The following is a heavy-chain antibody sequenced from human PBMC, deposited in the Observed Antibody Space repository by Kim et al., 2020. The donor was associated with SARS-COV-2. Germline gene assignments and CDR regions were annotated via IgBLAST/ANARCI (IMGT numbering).Heavy chain of an antibody. J-gene: IGHJ4*02. CDR2: T. D-gene: IGHD3-16*01. Sequence: TRYAQKLWGRVTVTRDTSTSTLYMELTSLRSEDPAVYYCAREGESLKHFDYWGQGTLVTVSS. V-gene: IGHV1-46*04. CDR3: AREGESLKHFDY.